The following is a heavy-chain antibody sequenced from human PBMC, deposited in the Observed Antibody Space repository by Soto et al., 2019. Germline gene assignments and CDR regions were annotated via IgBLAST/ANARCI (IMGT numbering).Heavy chain of an antibody. CDR2: IKQDGSEK. V-gene: IGHV3-7*03. CDR3: ARDQYYYDSSGPGAFDI. D-gene: IGHD3-22*01. Sequence: PGGSLRLSCAASGFTFSSYLMSWVRQAPGKGLEWVANIKQDGSEKYYVDSVKGRFTISRDNAKNSLYLQMNSLRAEDTAVYYCARDQYYYDSSGPGAFDIWGQGTMVTVSS. J-gene: IGHJ3*02. CDR1: GFTFSSYL.